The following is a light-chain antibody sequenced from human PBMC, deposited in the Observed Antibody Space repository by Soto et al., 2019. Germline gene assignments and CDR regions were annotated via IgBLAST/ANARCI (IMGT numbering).Light chain of an antibody. CDR1: ISDVGGYNF. V-gene: IGLV2-14*01. Sequence: QSASSQPASVPGSPGQSIPLSCTGTISDVGGYNFVSWYQQHPGKAPKLMIHDVSNRPSGVPNRFSGSKSGNTASLTISGLQAEDEADYYCSSYTSSSTHVFGTGTKVTVL. CDR3: SSYTSSSTHV. CDR2: DVS. J-gene: IGLJ1*01.